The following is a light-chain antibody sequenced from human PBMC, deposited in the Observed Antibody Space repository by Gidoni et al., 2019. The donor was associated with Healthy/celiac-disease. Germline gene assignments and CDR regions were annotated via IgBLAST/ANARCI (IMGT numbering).Light chain of an antibody. CDR1: QSVLYSSNNKNY. V-gene: IGKV4-1*01. Sequence: DIVMTQSPDSLAVSLGERATINCKSSQSVLYSSNNKNYLAWYQQKPGQPPKLLIYWASTRESGVPDRFRGSGSGTDFTLTISSLQAEDVAVYYCQQYYSTPLTCXGXTKVEIK. CDR2: WAS. CDR3: QQYYSTPLT. J-gene: IGKJ4*01.